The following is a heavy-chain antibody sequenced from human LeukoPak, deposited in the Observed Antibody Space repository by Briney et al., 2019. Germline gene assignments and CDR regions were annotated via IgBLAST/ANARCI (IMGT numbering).Heavy chain of an antibody. V-gene: IGHV3-7*03. CDR1: GFMFSSNW. CDR2: IKEDGTET. CDR3: AKVRGSFSPVGTSCSDY. Sequence: GGSLRLSCAASGFMFSSNWMSWVRLAPGKGLEWVANIKEDGTETYYVDSVKGRFTISRDNAKNSLYLQMNSLRVEDTAVYYCAKVRGSFSPVGTSCSDYWGQGTLVTVSS. J-gene: IGHJ4*02. D-gene: IGHD2-2*01.